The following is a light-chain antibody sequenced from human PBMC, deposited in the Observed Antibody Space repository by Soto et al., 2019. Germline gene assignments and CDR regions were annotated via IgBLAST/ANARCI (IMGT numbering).Light chain of an antibody. CDR3: QHYVERSPIT. V-gene: IGKV3-20*01. J-gene: IGKJ5*01. Sequence: EIVMTQSPGTLSLSPGERATLSCRASQSVSSRLAWYQQKPGQAPRLLISGASSRATGIPDRFSGSGSGTDFTLTISRLEPGDFALYYCQHYVERSPITFGQGTRMEIK. CDR1: QSVSSR. CDR2: GAS.